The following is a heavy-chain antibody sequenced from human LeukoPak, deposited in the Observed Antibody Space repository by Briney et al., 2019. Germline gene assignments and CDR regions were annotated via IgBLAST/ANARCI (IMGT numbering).Heavy chain of an antibody. V-gene: IGHV4-39*07. Sequence: SETLSLTCTVSGGSISSSSYYWGWIRQPPGKGLEWIGSIYYSGSTYYNPSLKSRVTISVDTSKNQFSLKLSSVTAADKAVYYCARPRGYDSSGYYNAWGQGTLVTVSS. CDR2: IYYSGST. D-gene: IGHD3-22*01. J-gene: IGHJ5*02. CDR3: ARPRGYDSSGYYNA. CDR1: GGSISSSSYY.